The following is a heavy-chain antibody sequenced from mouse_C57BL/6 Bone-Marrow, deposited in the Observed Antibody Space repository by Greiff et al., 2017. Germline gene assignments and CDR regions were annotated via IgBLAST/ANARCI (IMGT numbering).Heavy chain of an antibody. V-gene: IGHV1-15*01. D-gene: IGHD1-1*01. Sequence: VQLQQSGAELVRPGASVTLSCKASGYTFTDYEMHWVKQTPVHGLEWIGAIDPETGGTAYTQKFKGKALLTAAKSSSTAYMELRSLTSEDSAVYYCTRQVVVGSRDYWGQGTTLTVSS. CDR1: GYTFTDYE. J-gene: IGHJ2*01. CDR2: IDPETGGT. CDR3: TRQVVVGSRDY.